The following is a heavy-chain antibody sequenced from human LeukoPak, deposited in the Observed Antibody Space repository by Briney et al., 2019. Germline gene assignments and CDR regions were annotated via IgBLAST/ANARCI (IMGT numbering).Heavy chain of an antibody. CDR1: GYSFTSYW. D-gene: IGHD1-26*01. V-gene: IGHV5-51*01. Sequence: GESLKISCKGSGYSFTSYWIGWVRQMPGKGLEWMGIIYPGDSDTRYSPSFQGQVTISADKSISTAHLQWSSLKASDTAMYYCARHNAGSYRYFDYWGQGTLVTVSS. CDR2: IYPGDSDT. CDR3: ARHNAGSYRYFDY. J-gene: IGHJ4*02.